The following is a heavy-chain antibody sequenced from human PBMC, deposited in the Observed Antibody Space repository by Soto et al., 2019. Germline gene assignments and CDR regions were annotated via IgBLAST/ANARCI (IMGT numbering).Heavy chain of an antibody. V-gene: IGHV3-49*03. CDR3: TRSIVGSMITFGGADY. D-gene: IGHD3-16*01. J-gene: IGHJ4*02. CDR1: GFTFGDYA. CDR2: IRSKAYGGTT. Sequence: GGSLRLSFTASGFTFGDYAMSWFLQAPGKGLEWVGFIRSKAYGGTTEYAASVKGRFTISRDDSKSIAYLQMNSLRTEDTAVYYCTRSIVGSMITFGGADYWGQGT.